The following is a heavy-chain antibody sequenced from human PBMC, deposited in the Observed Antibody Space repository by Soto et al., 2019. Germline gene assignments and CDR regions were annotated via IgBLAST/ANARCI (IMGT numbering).Heavy chain of an antibody. CDR3: ARAGPDASVGY. CDR2: ISYSGST. V-gene: IGHV4-59*01. CDR1: GGSMSSYY. J-gene: IGHJ4*02. Sequence: TSETLSLTCTVSGGSMSSYYWTWLRQSPGRGLEWIGYISYSGSTYYNPSLKSRVTISADTSKNQFSLRMNSMIAADTAVYYCARAGPDASVGYWGQGTLVTVSS. D-gene: IGHD2-15*01.